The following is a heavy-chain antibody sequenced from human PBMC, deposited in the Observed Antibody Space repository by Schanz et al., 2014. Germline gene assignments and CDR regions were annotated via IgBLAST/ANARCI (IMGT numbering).Heavy chain of an antibody. CDR1: GYTFTSYG. CDR2: ISPYNGNT. D-gene: IGHD3-9*01. V-gene: IGHV1-18*01. CDR3: ATGKGDILTGRY. Sequence: QVQLVQSGAEVRKPGASVKVSCKASGYTFTSYGISWVRQAPGQGLEWMGWISPYNGNTNYAQKFQGRVTMTRDTSTSTVYMELSSLRSEDTAVYYCATGKGDILTGRYWGQGTLVTVSS. J-gene: IGHJ4*02.